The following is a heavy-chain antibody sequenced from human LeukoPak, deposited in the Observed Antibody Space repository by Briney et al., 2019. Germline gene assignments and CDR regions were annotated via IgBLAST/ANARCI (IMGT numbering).Heavy chain of an antibody. V-gene: IGHV3-23*01. J-gene: IGHJ4*02. D-gene: IGHD6-19*01. CDR1: GFTFSSYA. CDR2: VSGSGGDT. CDR3: AKVGGDSSGWYFYFDY. Sequence: PGGSLRLSCAAAGFTFSSYAMSWVRQAPGKGLEWVSVVSGSGGDTHYAGSVKGRFTISRDNSKNTLYLQMNSLRAEDTAVYYCAKVGGDSSGWYFYFDYWGQGTLVTVSS.